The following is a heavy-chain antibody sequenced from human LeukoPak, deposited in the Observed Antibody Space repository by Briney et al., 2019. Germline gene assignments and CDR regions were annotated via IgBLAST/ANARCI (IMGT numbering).Heavy chain of an antibody. CDR3: ARDRGIVVVPAAMGYYFDY. Sequence: GGSLRLSCAASGFTFIDYAMSWVRQAPGKGLEWVSGMNWNGGSTGYADSVKGRFTISRDNSKNTLYLQMNSLRAEDTAVYYCARDRGIVVVPAAMGYYFDYWGQGTLVTASS. D-gene: IGHD2-2*01. V-gene: IGHV3-20*04. CDR1: GFTFIDYA. J-gene: IGHJ4*02. CDR2: MNWNGGST.